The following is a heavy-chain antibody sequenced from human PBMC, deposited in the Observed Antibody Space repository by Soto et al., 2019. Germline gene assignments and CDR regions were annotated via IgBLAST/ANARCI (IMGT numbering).Heavy chain of an antibody. Sequence: QVQLQESGPGLVKPSQTLSLTCTVSGGSISSGGYYWSWIRQHPGKGLEWIGYIYYSGSTYYNPSLKSRVTISVDTSKNQFSLKLSSVTAADTAVYYCARTLSYGYYERYYYYGMDVWGQGTTVTVSS. CDR3: ARTLSYGYYERYYYYGMDV. CDR1: GGSISSGGYY. J-gene: IGHJ6*02. V-gene: IGHV4-31*03. CDR2: IYYSGST. D-gene: IGHD4-17*01.